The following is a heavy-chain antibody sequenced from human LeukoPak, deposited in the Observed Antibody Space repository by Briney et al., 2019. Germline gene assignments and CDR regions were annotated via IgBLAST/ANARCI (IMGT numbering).Heavy chain of an antibody. Sequence: PGESLRLSCAASGFTFSSYWMSWVSQAPGKGLEWVANIKQVGSEKYYVDSVKGRFTISRDNAKNSLYLQMNSLRAEDTAVYYCARDWSLNTAMAPRVSQMDVWGKGTTVTVSS. CDR1: GFTFSSYW. CDR3: ARDWSLNTAMAPRVSQMDV. J-gene: IGHJ6*04. CDR2: IKQVGSEK. D-gene: IGHD5-18*01. V-gene: IGHV3-7*01.